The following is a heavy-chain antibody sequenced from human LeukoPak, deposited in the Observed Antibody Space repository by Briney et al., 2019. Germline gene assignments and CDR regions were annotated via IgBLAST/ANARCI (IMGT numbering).Heavy chain of an antibody. CDR1: GYTFTSYY. V-gene: IGHV1-46*04. J-gene: IGHJ4*02. Sequence: ASVKVSCKASGYTFTSYYIHWVRQAPGQGLEWMGIINPSGGSTNYAQKLQGRVTMTRDTSTSTVYMELSSLRSEDTAVYYCARDESSGSSGRACLYWGQGTLVTVSS. CDR3: ARDESSGSSGRACLY. CDR2: INPSGGST. D-gene: IGHD1-26*01.